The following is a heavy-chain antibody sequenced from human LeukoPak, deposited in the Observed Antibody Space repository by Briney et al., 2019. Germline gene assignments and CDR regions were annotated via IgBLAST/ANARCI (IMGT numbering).Heavy chain of an antibody. CDR2: LDVEDGDGET. D-gene: IGHD2-2*01. CDR3: AVGDPYQLLEY. Sequence: GASAKVSCKVSGYSLTELSKYRVRQAPGKGLEWMGGLDVEDGDGETIYAQKFEGRVTMTEDTSSDTVYMELSSLRSDDTAVYYCAVGDPYQLLEYWGQGTLVTVSS. CDR1: GYSLTELS. J-gene: IGHJ4*02. V-gene: IGHV1-24*01.